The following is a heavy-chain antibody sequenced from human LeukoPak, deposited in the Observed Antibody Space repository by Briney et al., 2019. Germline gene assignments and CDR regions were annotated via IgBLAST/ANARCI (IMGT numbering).Heavy chain of an antibody. J-gene: IGHJ3*02. Sequence: PGGSLRLSCSASGFIFSFYPMHWVRQAPGKGLEYVSAISTNGDSTYYADSVKGRFTISRDNAKNTLYLQMNSLRGEDTAIYYCASSGRYAEDAFDIWGQGTMVTVSS. CDR2: ISTNGDST. CDR1: GFIFSFYP. CDR3: ASSGRYAEDAFDI. V-gene: IGHV3-64*04. D-gene: IGHD1-26*01.